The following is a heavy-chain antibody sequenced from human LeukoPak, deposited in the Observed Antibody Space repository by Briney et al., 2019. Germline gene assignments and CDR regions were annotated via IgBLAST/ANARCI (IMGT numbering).Heavy chain of an antibody. Sequence: ASVKVSCKASGGTFSSYAISWVRQAPGQGLEWMGGIIPIFGTANYAQKFQGRVTITADESTSTAYMELGSLRSEDTAVYYCARDGAGYSSGWAPDYWGQGTLVTVSS. V-gene: IGHV1-69*13. CDR3: ARDGAGYSSGWAPDY. CDR2: IIPIFGTA. J-gene: IGHJ4*02. CDR1: GGTFSSYA. D-gene: IGHD6-19*01.